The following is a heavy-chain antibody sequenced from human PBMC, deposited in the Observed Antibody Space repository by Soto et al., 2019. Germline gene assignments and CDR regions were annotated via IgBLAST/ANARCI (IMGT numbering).Heavy chain of an antibody. V-gene: IGHV3-7*01. D-gene: IGHD4-4*01. J-gene: IGHJ5*02. CDR1: GFTFSDSW. CDR3: VRGGSNYAS. CDR2: IKPDESEK. Sequence: EVQLVESGGGLVQPGGSLRLSCTASGFTFSDSWMTWVRQAPGKGLEWVARIKPDESEKKYADSVKGRCSIARDNAKNSMYLQMDSLRGEDTAVYYCVRGGSNYASWGQGTLVTVPS.